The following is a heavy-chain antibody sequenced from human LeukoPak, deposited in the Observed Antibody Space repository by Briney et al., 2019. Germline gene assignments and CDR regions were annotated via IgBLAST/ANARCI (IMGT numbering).Heavy chain of an antibody. V-gene: IGHV3-7*04. CDR3: ARGSLEWLDYYYYYMDV. CDR1: GLTFSSYW. CDR2: IKQDGSEK. D-gene: IGHD3-3*01. Sequence: GGSLRLSCAASGLTFSSYWMSWVRQAPGKGLEWVANIKQDGSEKYYVDPVKGRFTISRDNAKNSLNLQMNSLRAEDTAVYYCARGSLEWLDYYYYYMDVWGKGTTVTVSS. J-gene: IGHJ6*03.